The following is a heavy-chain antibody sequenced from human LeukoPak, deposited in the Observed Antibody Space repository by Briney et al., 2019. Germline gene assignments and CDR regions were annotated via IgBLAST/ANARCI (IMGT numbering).Heavy chain of an antibody. J-gene: IGHJ4*02. V-gene: IGHV3-15*01. CDR3: TTVHYDSSGEAYY. CDR1: GFTFSNAW. CDR2: IKSKTDGGTT. D-gene: IGHD3-22*01. Sequence: GGSLRLSCAASGFTFSNAWMSWVRQAPGKGLEWVGRIKSKTDGGTTDYAAPVKGRFTISRDDSKNTLYLRMNSLKTEDTAVYYCTTVHYDSSGEAYYWGQGTLVTVSS.